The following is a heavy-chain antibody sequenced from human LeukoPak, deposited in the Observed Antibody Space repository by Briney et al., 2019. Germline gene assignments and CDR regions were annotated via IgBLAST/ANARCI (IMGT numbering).Heavy chain of an antibody. V-gene: IGHV1-2*06. Sequence: ASLKVSCKASGYTFTGYYMHWVRQAPGQGLEWMGRINPNSGGTNYAQKFQGRVTMTRDTSISTAYMELSRLRSDDTAVYYCARGAISGYYLWFDYWGQGTLVTVSS. CDR1: GYTFTGYY. D-gene: IGHD3-22*01. J-gene: IGHJ5*01. CDR2: INPNSGGT. CDR3: ARGAISGYYLWFDY.